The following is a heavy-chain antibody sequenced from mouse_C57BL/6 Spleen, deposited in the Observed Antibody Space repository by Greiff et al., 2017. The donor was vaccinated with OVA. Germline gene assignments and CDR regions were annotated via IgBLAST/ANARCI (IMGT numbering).Heavy chain of an antibody. D-gene: IGHD1-1*01. CDR3: ASGYYYGSSYEGY. J-gene: IGHJ2*01. CDR2: INPYNGGT. Sequence: VQLQQSGPVLVKPGASVKMSCKASGYTFTDYYMNWVKQSHGKSLEWIGVINPYNGGTSYNQKFKGKATLTVDKSSSTAYMELNSLTSEDSAVYYCASGYYYGSSYEGYWGQGTTLTVSS. CDR1: GYTFTDYY. V-gene: IGHV1-19*01.